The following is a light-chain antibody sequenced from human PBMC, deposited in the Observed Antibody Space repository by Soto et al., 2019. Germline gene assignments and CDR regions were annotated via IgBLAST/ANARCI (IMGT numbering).Light chain of an antibody. CDR1: SSDVGAYNY. CDR2: EVT. Sequence: QPVLTQPPSASGFPGQSVIISCTGTSSDVGAYNYVSWYQQLPGKAPKLMIYEVTKRPSGVPDRFSGSKSGNTASLTVSGLQADDEAHYYCSSCAGSNNLVFGGGTKLTVL. J-gene: IGLJ3*02. CDR3: SSCAGSNNLV. V-gene: IGLV2-8*01.